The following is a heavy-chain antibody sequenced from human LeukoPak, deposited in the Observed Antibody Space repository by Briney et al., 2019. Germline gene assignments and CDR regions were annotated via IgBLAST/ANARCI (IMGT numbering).Heavy chain of an antibody. Sequence: GASVKVSCKASGYTFTSYAMNWVRQAPGQGLEWMGWINTNTGNPTYAQGFTGRFVFSLDTSVSTAYLQISSLKAEDTAVYYCARDWPTDDSSGYYYDAFDIWGQGTMVTVSS. CDR2: INTNTGNP. J-gene: IGHJ3*02. D-gene: IGHD3-22*01. CDR3: ARDWPTDDSSGYYYDAFDI. V-gene: IGHV7-4-1*02. CDR1: GYTFTSYA.